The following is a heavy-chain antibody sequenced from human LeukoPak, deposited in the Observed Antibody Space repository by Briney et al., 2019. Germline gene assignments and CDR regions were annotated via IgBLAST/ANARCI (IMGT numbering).Heavy chain of an antibody. J-gene: IGHJ4*02. CDR2: VNPNGGGT. CDR1: GYAFTGYF. Sequence: GASVKVSCKASGYAFTGYFIHWVRQAPGQGLEWMGRVNPNGGGTNYAQKFQGRVTMTSDTSISTAFMELSRLRSDDTAVYYCARERKITIFGVACDYWGQGILVTVSS. D-gene: IGHD3-3*01. V-gene: IGHV1-2*06. CDR3: ARERKITIFGVACDY.